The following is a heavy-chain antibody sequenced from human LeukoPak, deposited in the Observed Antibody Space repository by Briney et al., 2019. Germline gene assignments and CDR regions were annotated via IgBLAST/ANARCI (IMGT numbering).Heavy chain of an antibody. J-gene: IGHJ4*02. CDR3: ARQYARFGVSTFDY. CDR2: INHSGST. D-gene: IGHD3-10*01. V-gene: IGHV4-34*01. CDR1: GGSFSGYY. Sequence: PSETLSLTCAVYGGSFSGYYWSWIRQPPGKGLEWIGEINHSGSTNYNPSLKSRVTISVDTSKNQFSLKLSSVTAADTAVYYCARQYARFGVSTFDYWGQGNLVTVSS.